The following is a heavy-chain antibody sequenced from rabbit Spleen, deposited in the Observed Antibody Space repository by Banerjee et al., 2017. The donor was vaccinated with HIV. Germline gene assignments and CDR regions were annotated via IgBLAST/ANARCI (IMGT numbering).Heavy chain of an antibody. CDR1: GIDFSRGYD. CDR3: ARDSDSYHEYRMDL. CDR2: IYTDTITT. D-gene: IGHD6-1*01. J-gene: IGHJ6*01. Sequence: QEQLVESGGGLVKPGASLTLTCKASGIDFSRGYDMCWVRLAPGKGLEWIGCIYTDTITTWYASWAKVRFTISKTSSTTVTLQMTSLTAADTSTYFCARDSDSYHEYRMDLWGPVTLVTVS. V-gene: IGHV1S45*01.